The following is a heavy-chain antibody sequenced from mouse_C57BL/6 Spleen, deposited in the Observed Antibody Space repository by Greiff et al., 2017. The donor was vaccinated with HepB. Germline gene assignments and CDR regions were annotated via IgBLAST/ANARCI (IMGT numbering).Heavy chain of an antibody. D-gene: IGHD2-2*01. Sequence: EVKLMESGAGLVKPGGSLKLSCAASGFTFSSYAMSWVRQTPEKRLEWVAYISSGGDYIYYADTVKGRFTISRDNARNTLYLQMSSLTSEDTAMYYCTRLRDYGYALYAMDYWGQGTSVTVSS. V-gene: IGHV5-9-1*02. CDR2: ISSGGDYI. CDR3: TRLRDYGYALYAMDY. J-gene: IGHJ4*01. CDR1: GFTFSSYA.